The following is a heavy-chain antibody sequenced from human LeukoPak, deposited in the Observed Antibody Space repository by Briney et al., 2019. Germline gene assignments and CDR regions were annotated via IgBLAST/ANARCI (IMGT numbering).Heavy chain of an antibody. D-gene: IGHD2-15*01. Sequence: GGSLRLSCAASGFTFSRFAMSWVRQPPGKGLEWVSALGGSGDITYYTDSVKGRFTISRDNSNNILYLQTNSLRDEDTAVYYCAKVTGDSCYSPVDYWGQGTLDTVSS. CDR2: LGGSGDIT. CDR1: GFTFSRFA. J-gene: IGHJ4*02. CDR3: AKVTGDSCYSPVDY. V-gene: IGHV3-23*01.